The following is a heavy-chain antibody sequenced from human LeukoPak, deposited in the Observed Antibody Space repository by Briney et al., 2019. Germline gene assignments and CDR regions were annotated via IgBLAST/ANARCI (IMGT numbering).Heavy chain of an antibody. D-gene: IGHD3-22*01. CDR3: AKGPYYYDSSGYSRRWFDP. CDR1: GLTFSSYA. J-gene: IGHJ5*02. V-gene: IGHV3-23*01. CDR2: ISGSGGIT. Sequence: PGGSLRLSCAASGLTFSSYAMSWVRQPPGKGLEWVSSISGSGGITYYADSVKGRFTISRDNSKNTLYLQMSSLRAEDTAVYHCAKGPYYYDSSGYSRRWFDPWGQGTLVTVSS.